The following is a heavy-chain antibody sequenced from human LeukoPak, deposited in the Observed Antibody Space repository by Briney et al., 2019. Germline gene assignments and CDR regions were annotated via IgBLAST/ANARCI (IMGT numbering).Heavy chain of an antibody. CDR3: AKGASGYSSGWYVDS. CDR1: GFTFSNAW. D-gene: IGHD6-19*01. CDR2: IKSKTDGGTT. J-gene: IGHJ4*02. V-gene: IGHV3-15*01. Sequence: GGSLRLSCEASGFTFSNAWMSWVRQAPGKGLEWVGRIKSKTDGGTTDYAAPVKGRFTISRDDSKNTLYLQMNSLRADDTAVYFCAKGASGYSSGWYVDSWGQGTLVTVSS.